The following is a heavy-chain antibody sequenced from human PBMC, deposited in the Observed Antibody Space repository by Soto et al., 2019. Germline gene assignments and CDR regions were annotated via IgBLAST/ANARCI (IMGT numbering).Heavy chain of an antibody. D-gene: IGHD2-21*02. CDR3: ARVSICGGDCYALDY. J-gene: IGHJ4*02. CDR1: GFTVSSNY. CDR2: IYSGGST. V-gene: IGHV3-53*01. Sequence: GGSLRLSCAASGFTVSSNYMSWVRQAPGKGLEWVSVIYSGGSTYYADSVKGRFTISRDNSKNTLYLQMNSLRAEDTAVYYCARVSICGGDCYALDYWGQGTLVTVSS.